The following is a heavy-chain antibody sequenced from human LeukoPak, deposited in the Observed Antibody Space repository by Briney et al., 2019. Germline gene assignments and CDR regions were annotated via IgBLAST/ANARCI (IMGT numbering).Heavy chain of an antibody. Sequence: SETLSLTCTVSGGSISSYYWSWIRQPAGKGLEWIGRIYTSGSTNYNPSLKSRVTISVDTSKNQFSLKLSSVTAADTAVYYCARAAVVVVPAADAFDIWGQGTMVTVSS. CDR2: IYTSGST. CDR1: GGSISSYY. V-gene: IGHV4-4*07. J-gene: IGHJ3*02. D-gene: IGHD2-2*01. CDR3: ARAAVVVVPAADAFDI.